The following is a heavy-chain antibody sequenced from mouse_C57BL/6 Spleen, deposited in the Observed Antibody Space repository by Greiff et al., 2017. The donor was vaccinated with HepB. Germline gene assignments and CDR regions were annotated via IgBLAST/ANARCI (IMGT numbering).Heavy chain of an antibody. Sequence: VQLQESGPELVKPGASVKISCKASGYAFSSSWMNWVKQRPGKGLEWIGRIYPGDGDTNYNGKFKGKATLTADKSSSTAYMQLSSLTSEDSAVYFCARSSYYGKGVYAMDYWGQGTSVTVSS. CDR2: IYPGDGDT. CDR1: GYAFSSSW. V-gene: IGHV1-82*01. CDR3: ARSSYYGKGVYAMDY. J-gene: IGHJ4*01. D-gene: IGHD2-10*01.